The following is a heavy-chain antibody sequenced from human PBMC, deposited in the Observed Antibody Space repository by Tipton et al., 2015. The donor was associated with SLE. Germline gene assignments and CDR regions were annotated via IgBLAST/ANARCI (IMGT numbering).Heavy chain of an antibody. D-gene: IGHD2-2*02. V-gene: IGHV3-7*03. Sequence: SLRLSCAASGFTFSSYWMSWVRQAPGKGLEWVANIKQDGSEKYYVDSVKGRFTISRDNAKNSLYLQMNSLRAEDTAVYYCARVGVPAAILPLGMDVWGQGTTVTVSS. J-gene: IGHJ6*02. CDR3: ARVGVPAAILPLGMDV. CDR1: GFTFSSYW. CDR2: IKQDGSEK.